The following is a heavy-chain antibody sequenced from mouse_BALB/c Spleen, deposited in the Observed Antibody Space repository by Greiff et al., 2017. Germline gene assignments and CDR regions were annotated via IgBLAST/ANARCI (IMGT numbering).Heavy chain of an antibody. J-gene: IGHJ3*01. D-gene: IGHD1-1*01. V-gene: IGHV5-6-5*01. CDR1: GFTFSSYA. CDR3: AREGTLRAWFAY. CDR2: ISSGGST. Sequence: EVKLMESGGGLVQPGGSRKLSCAASGFTFSSYAMSWVRQTPEKRLEWVASISSGGSTYYPDSVKGRFTISRDNARNILYLQMSSLRSEDTAMYYCAREGTLRAWFAYWGQGTLVTVSA.